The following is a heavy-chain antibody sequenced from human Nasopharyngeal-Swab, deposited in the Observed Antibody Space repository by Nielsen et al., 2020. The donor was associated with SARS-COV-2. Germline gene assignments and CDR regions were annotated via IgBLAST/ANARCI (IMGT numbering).Heavy chain of an antibody. J-gene: IGHJ4*02. CDR2: ISGSGDST. V-gene: IGHV3-23*01. Sequence: GESLKISCAASGFTFSSYAMSWVRQAPGKGLEWVSSISGSGDSTYYADSVKGRFTISRDYSKNTLYLQMNSLRAKDTAVYYCAKRDDYYESSGLGDWGQGTLVTVSS. CDR1: GFTFSSYA. D-gene: IGHD3-22*01. CDR3: AKRDDYYESSGLGD.